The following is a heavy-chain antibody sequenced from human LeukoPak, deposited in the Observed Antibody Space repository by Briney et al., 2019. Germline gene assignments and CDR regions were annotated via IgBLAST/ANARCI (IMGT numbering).Heavy chain of an antibody. CDR2: IYTSGST. J-gene: IGHJ4*02. V-gene: IGHV4-61*02. Sequence: PSETLSLTCTVSGGSISSGSYYWSWIRQPAGKGLEWIGRIYTSGSTNYNPSLKSRVTISVDTSKNQFSLKLSSVTAADTAVYYCARVGSSHEYWGQGTLVTVSS. CDR1: GGSISSGSYY. D-gene: IGHD6-6*01. CDR3: ARVGSSHEY.